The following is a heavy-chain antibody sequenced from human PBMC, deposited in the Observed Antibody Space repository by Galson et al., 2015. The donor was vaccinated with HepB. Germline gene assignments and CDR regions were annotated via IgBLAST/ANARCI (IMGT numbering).Heavy chain of an antibody. CDR2: ISYDGSNK. CDR1: GFTFSSYA. CDR3: ARDISIGSSWYPPGDWFDP. J-gene: IGHJ5*02. V-gene: IGHV3-30*04. D-gene: IGHD6-13*01. Sequence: SLRLSCAASGFTFSSYAMHWVRQAPGKGLEWVAVISYDGSNKYYADSVKGRFTISRDNSKNTLYLQMNSLRAEDTAVYYCARDISIGSSWYPPGDWFDPWSQGTLVTVSS.